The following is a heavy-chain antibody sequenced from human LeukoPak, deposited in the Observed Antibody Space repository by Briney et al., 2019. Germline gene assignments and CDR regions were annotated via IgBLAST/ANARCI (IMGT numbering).Heavy chain of an antibody. V-gene: IGHV3-23*01. CDR1: GFTFSSYA. Sequence: GGSLRLSCAASGFTFSSYAMSWVRQAPGKGLEWVSAISGSGGSTYYADSVKGRFTISRDNSKNTLYLQMNSLRAEDTAVYYCAKSTDYYDSSGSSLVFYFDYWGQGTLVTVSS. D-gene: IGHD3-22*01. CDR2: ISGSGGST. CDR3: AKSTDYYDSSGSSLVFYFDY. J-gene: IGHJ4*02.